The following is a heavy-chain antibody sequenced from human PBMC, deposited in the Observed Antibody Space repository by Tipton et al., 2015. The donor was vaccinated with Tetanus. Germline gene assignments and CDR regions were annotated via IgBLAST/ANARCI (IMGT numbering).Heavy chain of an antibody. V-gene: IGHV1-69*06. CDR2: IIPIFGTI. Sequence: QSGPEVKKPGSSVTVSCETSGGSFSTYITSWVRQAPGQGLEWMGSIIPIFGTITYAQKFQGRVTITADKSTNTASMEVRSLTYDDTAVYYCGRASGYHYGSGSYYSGEDYWGQGTLVTVSS. CDR1: GGSFSTYI. J-gene: IGHJ4*02. D-gene: IGHD3-10*01. CDR3: GRASGYHYGSGSYYSGEDY.